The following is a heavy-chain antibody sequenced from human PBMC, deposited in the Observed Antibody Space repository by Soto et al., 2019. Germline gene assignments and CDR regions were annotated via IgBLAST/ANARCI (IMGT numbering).Heavy chain of an antibody. CDR2: IYYSGST. CDR3: ARSGVRSEFDY. J-gene: IGHJ4*02. CDR1: GGSISSYY. V-gene: IGHV4-59*01. Sequence: SETLSLTCTVSGGSISSYYWSWIRQPPGKGLEWIGYIYYSGSTNYNPSLKSRVTISVDTSKNQFSLKLSSVTAADTAVYYCARSGVRSEFDYWGQGTLVTVSS. D-gene: IGHD1-26*01.